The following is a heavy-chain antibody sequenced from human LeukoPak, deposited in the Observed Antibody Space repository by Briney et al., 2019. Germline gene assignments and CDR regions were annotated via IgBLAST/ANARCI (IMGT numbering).Heavy chain of an antibody. Sequence: SETLSLTCTVSGSSISSSSYYWGWIRQPPGKGLEWIGSIYYSGSTYYNPSLKSRVTISVDTSKNQFSLKLSSVTAADTAVYYCATPLPAAISHWGQGTLVTVSS. CDR1: GSSISSSSYY. CDR2: IYYSGST. D-gene: IGHD2-2*01. J-gene: IGHJ4*02. CDR3: ATPLPAAISH. V-gene: IGHV4-39*07.